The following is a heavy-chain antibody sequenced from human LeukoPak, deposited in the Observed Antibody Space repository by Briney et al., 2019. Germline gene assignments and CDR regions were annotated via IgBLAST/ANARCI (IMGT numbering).Heavy chain of an antibody. CDR2: IYYSGST. Sequence: PSETLSLTCTVSGGSISSSSYYWGWIRQPPGKGLEWIGSIYYSGSTYYNPSLKSRVTISVDTSKNQFSLKLSSVTAADTAVYYCARHSHYYDSSGYYHWGSYNWFDPWGQGTLVTVSS. D-gene: IGHD3-22*01. J-gene: IGHJ5*02. V-gene: IGHV4-39*01. CDR1: GGSISSSSYY. CDR3: ARHSHYYDSSGYYHWGSYNWFDP.